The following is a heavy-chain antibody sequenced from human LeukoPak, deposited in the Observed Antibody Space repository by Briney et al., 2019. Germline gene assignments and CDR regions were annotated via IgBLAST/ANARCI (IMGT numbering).Heavy chain of an antibody. J-gene: IGHJ6*02. CDR1: GFTFSNYG. CDR2: ISYDESDK. D-gene: IGHD2-15*01. V-gene: IGHV3-30*18. CDR3: AKGVVAATNAAYYGMDV. Sequence: GRSLRLSCAASGFTFSNYGMHWVRQAPGKGLEWVAVISYDESDKYCADSVKGRFTISRDNSKNTLYLQMNSLRPEDTAVCYCAKGVVAATNAAYYGMDVWGQGTTVTVSS.